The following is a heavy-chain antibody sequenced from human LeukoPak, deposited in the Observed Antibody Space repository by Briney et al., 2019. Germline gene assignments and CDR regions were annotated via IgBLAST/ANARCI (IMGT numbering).Heavy chain of an antibody. D-gene: IGHD2-8*01. CDR1: GGTFSSYA. Sequence: ASVKVSCKASGGTFSSYAISWVRQAPGQGLEWMGGIIPIFGTANYAQKFQGRVTITADESTSTAYMELSSLRSEDTAVYYCARGGYCTNGVCPFDYWGQGTLVTVSS. J-gene: IGHJ4*02. V-gene: IGHV1-69*13. CDR3: ARGGYCTNGVCPFDY. CDR2: IIPIFGTA.